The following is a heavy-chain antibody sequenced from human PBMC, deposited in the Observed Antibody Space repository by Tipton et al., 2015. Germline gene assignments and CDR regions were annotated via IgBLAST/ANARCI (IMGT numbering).Heavy chain of an antibody. J-gene: IGHJ6*02. Sequence: GSLRLSCAASGFFFGDYSMNWVRQAPGKGLEWVSYISHSGSTIYYADSVKGRFAISRDNAKNSLSLHMNTLRDEDTALYYCARDCNSSTCYSNYAMDVWGQGTTVTVSS. CDR1: GFFFGDYS. CDR2: ISHSGSTI. D-gene: IGHD4-11*01. V-gene: IGHV3-48*02. CDR3: ARDCNSSTCYSNYAMDV.